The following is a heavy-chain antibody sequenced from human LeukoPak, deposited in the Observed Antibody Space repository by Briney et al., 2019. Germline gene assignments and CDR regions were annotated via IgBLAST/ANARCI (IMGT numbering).Heavy chain of an antibody. CDR2: INPNSGDT. CDR3: ARANPLYCSSTTCLFDY. D-gene: IGHD2-2*01. Sequence: ASVKVSCKASGYTFIGYYMHWVRQAPGQGFEWMGWINPNSGDTNYAQKFQGRVTMTRDTSISTAHMELSRLRSDDTAVYYCARANPLYCSSTTCLFDYWGQGTLVTVPS. J-gene: IGHJ4*02. CDR1: GYTFIGYY. V-gene: IGHV1-2*02.